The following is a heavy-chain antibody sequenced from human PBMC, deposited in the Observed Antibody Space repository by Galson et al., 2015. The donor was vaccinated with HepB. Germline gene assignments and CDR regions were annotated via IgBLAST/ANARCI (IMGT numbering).Heavy chain of an antibody. CDR3: AALVRIASYWYFDL. V-gene: IGHV3-23*01. CDR2: ITGSGDGT. D-gene: IGHD1-26*01. J-gene: IGHJ2*01. Sequence: SLRLSCAASGFTFANYALTWVRQAPGKGLEWVSTITGSGDGTFYAESVKGRFTISRDNSKNTLYLQMDSLRADDTAVYYCAALVRIASYWYFDLWGRGTLVTVSS. CDR1: GFTFANYA.